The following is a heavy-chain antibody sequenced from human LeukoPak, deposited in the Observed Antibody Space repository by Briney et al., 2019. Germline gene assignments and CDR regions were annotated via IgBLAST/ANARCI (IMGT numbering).Heavy chain of an antibody. D-gene: IGHD3-9*01. J-gene: IGHJ5*02. Sequence: SETLSLTCTVSGGSISSGDYYWSWIRQPPGKGLEWIGYIYYSGSTYYNPSLKSRVTISVDTSMNQFSLKLSSVTAADTAVYYCASLYYDILTGPTRNNWFDPWGQGTLVTVSS. V-gene: IGHV4-30-4*01. CDR1: GGSISSGDYY. CDR2: IYYSGST. CDR3: ASLYYDILTGPTRNNWFDP.